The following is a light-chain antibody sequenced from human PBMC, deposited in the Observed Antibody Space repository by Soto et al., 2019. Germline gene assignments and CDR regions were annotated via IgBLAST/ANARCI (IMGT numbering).Light chain of an antibody. V-gene: IGLV1-44*01. CDR2: RND. CDR3: AAWDDSLDGVV. J-gene: IGLJ2*01. Sequence: QSALTQPPSASGTPGQRVTISCSGSSSNIGDNTVNWYQQLPRTAPKLLIYRNDQRPPGVPDRFSGSKSGTSASLGISGLQSEDEADYYCAAWDDSLDGVVFGGGTKLTVL. CDR1: SSNIGDNT.